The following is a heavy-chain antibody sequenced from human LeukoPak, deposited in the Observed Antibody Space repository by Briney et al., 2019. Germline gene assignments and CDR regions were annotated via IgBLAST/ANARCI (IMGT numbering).Heavy chain of an antibody. CDR1: GYTFTSYG. CDR2: ISAYNGNT. J-gene: IGHJ4*02. CDR3: ARGRGITMVRGVIYLDY. Sequence: ASVKVSCKASGYTFTSYGISWVRQAPGQGLEWMGWISAYNGNTNYAQKLQGRVTMTTDTSTSTAYMELRSLRSDDTAVYYCARGRGITMVRGVIYLDYWGQGTLVTVSS. D-gene: IGHD3-10*01. V-gene: IGHV1-18*01.